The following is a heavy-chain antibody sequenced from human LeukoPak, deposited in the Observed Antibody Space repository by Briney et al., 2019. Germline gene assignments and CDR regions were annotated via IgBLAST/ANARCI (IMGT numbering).Heavy chain of an antibody. V-gene: IGHV3-23*01. CDR1: GFTFSSYG. D-gene: IGHD4-11*01. Sequence: GGSLRLSCAASGFTFSSYGMHWVRQAPGKGVEWGSGINYSGGEKYYADSVKGGFTISRESSKLTLSLQINTLTTDDTAVYYCAKDYSMTLYHFYYWGQGALVTFSS. CDR2: INYSGGEK. CDR3: AKDYSMTLYHFYY. J-gene: IGHJ4*02.